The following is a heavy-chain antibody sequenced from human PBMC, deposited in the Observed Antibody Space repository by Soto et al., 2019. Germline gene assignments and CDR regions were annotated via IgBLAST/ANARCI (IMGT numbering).Heavy chain of an antibody. CDR3: ARGGYCSSTSCYQNWYYYGMDV. CDR1: GGSISSYY. D-gene: IGHD2-2*01. J-gene: IGHJ6*02. Sequence: QVQLQESGPGLVKPSETLSLTCTVSGGSISSYYWSWIRQPPGKGLEWIGYIYYSGSTNYNPSLKSRVTISVDTSKYQFSLKLSAVTAADTAVYYCARGGYCSSTSCYQNWYYYGMDVWGQGTTVTVSS. V-gene: IGHV4-59*01. CDR2: IYYSGST.